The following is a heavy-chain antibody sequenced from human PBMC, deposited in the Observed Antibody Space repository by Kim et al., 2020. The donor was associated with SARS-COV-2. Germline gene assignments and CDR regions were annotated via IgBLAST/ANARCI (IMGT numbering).Heavy chain of an antibody. V-gene: IGHV3-21*01. CDR3: ARDTGKWFGEFWFDP. CDR1: GFTFSSYS. D-gene: IGHD3-10*01. Sequence: GGSLRLSCAASGFTFSSYSMNWVRQAPGKGLEWVSSISSSSSYIYYADSVKGRFTISRDNAKNSLYLQMNSLRAEDTAVYYCARDTGKWFGEFWFDPWGQGTLVTVSS. CDR2: ISSSSSYI. J-gene: IGHJ5*02.